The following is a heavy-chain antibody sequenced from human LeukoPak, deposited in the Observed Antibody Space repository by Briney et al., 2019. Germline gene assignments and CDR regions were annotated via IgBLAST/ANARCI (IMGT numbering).Heavy chain of an antibody. D-gene: IGHD5-24*01. CDR2: ISISGADT. CDR3: AKDIKMANTWDS. Sequence: PGGSLRLSCVASGFKFSAYAMSWVRQAPGKGLEWVSGISISGADTDYADSVQGRFIISRDNSKSTLYLQMTGLRAEDTAVYYCAKDIKMANTWDSWGQGTRVTVSS. J-gene: IGHJ4*02. V-gene: IGHV3-23*01. CDR1: GFKFSAYA.